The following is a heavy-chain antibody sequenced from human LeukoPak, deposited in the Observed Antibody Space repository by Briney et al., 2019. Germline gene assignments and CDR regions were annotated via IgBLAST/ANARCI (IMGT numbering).Heavy chain of an antibody. D-gene: IGHD3-9*01. V-gene: IGHV3-23*01. CDR3: AKRTNYDILTGYPYNIDY. CDR1: GFTVSSDT. J-gene: IGHJ4*02. CDR2: ISGSGGST. Sequence: PGGAPRLSCASCGFTVSSDTMSWVRHTPGKGLEWVSAISGSGGSTYYADSVKGRFTISRDNSKNTLYLQMNCLRAEDTAVFYCAKRTNYDILTGYPYNIDYWGEGDPVTVSS.